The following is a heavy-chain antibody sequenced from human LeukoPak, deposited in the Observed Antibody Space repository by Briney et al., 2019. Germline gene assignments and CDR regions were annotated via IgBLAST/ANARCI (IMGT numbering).Heavy chain of an antibody. Sequence: SETLSLTCTVSGGSISSYYWSWIRQPPGKGLEWIGYIYYSGSTNYNPSLKSRVTISVDTPKNQFSLKLSSVTAADTAVYYCARLPYDRGVWGQGTMVTVSS. J-gene: IGHJ3*01. CDR1: GGSISSYY. D-gene: IGHD3-22*01. CDR3: ARLPYDRGV. V-gene: IGHV4-59*08. CDR2: IYYSGST.